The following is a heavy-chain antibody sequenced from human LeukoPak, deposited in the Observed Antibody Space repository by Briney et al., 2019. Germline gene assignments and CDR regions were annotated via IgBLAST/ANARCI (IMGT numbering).Heavy chain of an antibody. V-gene: IGHV4-39*07. Sequence: SETLSLTCTLSGGSISSSSYYWSWIRQPPGKGLEWIGETNHSGSTNYNPSLKSRVTISVDTSKNQFSLKLSSVTAADTAVYYCVTEPGYCTGGRCYGGWFDPWGQGTLVTVSS. J-gene: IGHJ5*02. CDR3: VTEPGYCTGGRCYGGWFDP. CDR1: GGSISSSSYY. D-gene: IGHD2-15*01. CDR2: TNHSGST.